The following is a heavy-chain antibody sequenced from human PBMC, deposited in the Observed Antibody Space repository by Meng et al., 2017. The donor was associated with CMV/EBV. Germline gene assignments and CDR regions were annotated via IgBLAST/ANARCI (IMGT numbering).Heavy chain of an antibody. D-gene: IGHD5-18*01. CDR1: GFTVMRKY. CDR2: IYSGGST. Sequence: VQLVESGAGLVQPGGFLMLYCPASGFTVMRKYMSWVRQAPGKGLGWVSVIYSGGSTYYADSVKGRFTISRDNYKNTLYLQMNSLRAEDTAVYYCARGGTAIPDYWGQGTLVTVSS. V-gene: IGHV3-53*01. J-gene: IGHJ4*02. CDR3: ARGGTAIPDY.